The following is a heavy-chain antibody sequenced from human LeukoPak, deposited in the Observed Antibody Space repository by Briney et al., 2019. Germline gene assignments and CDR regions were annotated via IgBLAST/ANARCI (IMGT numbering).Heavy chain of an antibody. D-gene: IGHD6-13*01. Sequence: PSETLSLTCTVSGGSISSNSYYWGWIRQPPGKGLEWIGSMYYSGSTYYNPSLKSRVTISVDTSKNQFSLKLSSVTAADTAVYYCARALLRYSSSWKNWFDPWGQGTLVTVSS. CDR1: GGSISSNSYY. CDR2: MYYSGST. CDR3: ARALLRYSSSWKNWFDP. V-gene: IGHV4-39*01. J-gene: IGHJ5*02.